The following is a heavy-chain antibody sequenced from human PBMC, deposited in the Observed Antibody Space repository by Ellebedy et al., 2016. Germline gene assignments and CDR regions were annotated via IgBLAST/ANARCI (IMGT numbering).Heavy chain of an antibody. CDR1: GFTFRNSW. V-gene: IGHV3-7*03. CDR2: IKQDGSQK. D-gene: IGHD6-19*01. Sequence: GGSLRLSCGGSGFTFRNSWMTWVRQTPGKGLAWVASIKQDGSQKDYADSVKGRFSISRDNAKGLMSLQMTRLRVEDSAVYYCGAGGGWLSDYWGQGTLVTVSS. J-gene: IGHJ4*02. CDR3: GAGGGWLSDY.